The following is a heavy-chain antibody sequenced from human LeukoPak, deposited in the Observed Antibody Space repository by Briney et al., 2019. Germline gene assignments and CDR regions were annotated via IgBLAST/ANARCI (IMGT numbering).Heavy chain of an antibody. V-gene: IGHV4-38-2*01. Sequence: SETLSLTCAVSGYSMSSGYYWGWIRQPPGKGLEWIGSIYHSGSTYYNPSLKSRVTISVDTSKNQFSLRLSSVTAADTAVYHCARGTGGYYTNFDYWGQGTLVTVSS. CDR1: GYSMSSGYY. J-gene: IGHJ4*02. CDR3: ARGTGGYYTNFDY. D-gene: IGHD3-3*01. CDR2: IYHSGST.